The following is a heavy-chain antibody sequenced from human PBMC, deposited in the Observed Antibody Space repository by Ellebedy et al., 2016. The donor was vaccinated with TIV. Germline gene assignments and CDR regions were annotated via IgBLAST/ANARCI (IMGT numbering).Heavy chain of an antibody. D-gene: IGHD6-19*01. V-gene: IGHV1-18*01. J-gene: IGHJ4*02. CDR1: GYTFTNYG. Sequence: AASVKVSCKASGYTFTNYGFTWVRHAPGQGLEWMGWISAYNGNTKYAQKLQGRVTMTTDTSTSTAYMEMRSLRSDDTAVYYCARDASTGWPGYWGQGTLVTVSS. CDR3: ARDASTGWPGY. CDR2: ISAYNGNT.